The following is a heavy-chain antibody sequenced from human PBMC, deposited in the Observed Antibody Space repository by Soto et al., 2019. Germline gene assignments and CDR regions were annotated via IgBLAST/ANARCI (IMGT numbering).Heavy chain of an antibody. CDR2: ISGSGGST. D-gene: IGHD3-3*01. CDR3: AKAYDFWSGFSWFDP. J-gene: IGHJ5*02. Sequence: PGGSLRLSCAASGFTVSSNYMSWVRQAPGKGLEWVSAISGSGGSTYYADSVKGRFTISRDNSKNTLYLQMHSLRAEDTAVYYCAKAYDFWSGFSWFDPWGQGTLVTVSS. CDR1: GFTVSSNY. V-gene: IGHV3-23*01.